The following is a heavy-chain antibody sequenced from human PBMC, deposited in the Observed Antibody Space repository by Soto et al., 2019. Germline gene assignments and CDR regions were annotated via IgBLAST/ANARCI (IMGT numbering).Heavy chain of an antibody. D-gene: IGHD2-15*01. CDR1: GFTFSSYA. V-gene: IGHV3-23*01. CDR3: ATDSYYAGSSGGNYYYYGMAV. CDR2: ISGSGGST. J-gene: IGHJ6*02. Sequence: EVQLLESGGGLVQPGGSLRLSCAASGFTFSSYAMSWVRQAPGKGLEYVSAISGSGGSTYYADSVKGRFTISRDNSKNTAYSQMNSLRAVDTVVYYCATDSYYAGSSGGNYYYYGMAVWGQGTTVTVTS.